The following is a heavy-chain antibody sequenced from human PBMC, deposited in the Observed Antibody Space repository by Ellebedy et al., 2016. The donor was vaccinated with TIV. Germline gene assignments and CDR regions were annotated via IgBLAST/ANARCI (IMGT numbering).Heavy chain of an antibody. Sequence: SLKISCASSGFTFSDYYMSWVRQAPGKGLEWVSGISWNSGNTDYADSVKGRFTISRDNAKNSLYLQMNSLRAEDTALYYCAKAGTYSSSSGHFDLWGRGTLVTVSS. CDR2: ISWNSGNT. V-gene: IGHV3-9*01. D-gene: IGHD6-6*01. CDR3: AKAGTYSSSSGHFDL. J-gene: IGHJ2*01. CDR1: GFTFSDYY.